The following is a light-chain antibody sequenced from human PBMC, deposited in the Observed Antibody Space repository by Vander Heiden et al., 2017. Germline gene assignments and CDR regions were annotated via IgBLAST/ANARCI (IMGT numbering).Light chain of an antibody. Sequence: DDVMNRSPASLAGSRGERATINCKSSQSLLYSSNNKNYLAWYQQKPGQPPRLVIDRGSTRESGVPERVSGSGSGKEYTLSKSRLKAEDVAVYYCQQYYSNPCTFGQGTKVEIK. J-gene: IGKJ1*01. CDR1: QSLLYSSNNKNY. CDR3: QQYYSNPCT. V-gene: IGKV4-1*01. CDR2: RGS.